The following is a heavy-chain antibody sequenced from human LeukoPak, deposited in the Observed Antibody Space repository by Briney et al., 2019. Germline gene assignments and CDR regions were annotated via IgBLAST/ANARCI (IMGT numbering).Heavy chain of an antibody. CDR3: ARAVVVVAATAYYYYGMDV. D-gene: IGHD2-15*01. J-gene: IGHJ6*02. Sequence: GGSLRLSCAASGFTLSSYSMNGVGQAQGKGREGVASISSSRSKKYYADSVKGRFTISRDNAKNSLYLQMNSLRAEDTAVYYCARAVVVVAATAYYYYGMDVWGQGTTVTVSS. CDR2: ISSSRSKK. V-gene: IGHV3-21*01. CDR1: GFTLSSYS.